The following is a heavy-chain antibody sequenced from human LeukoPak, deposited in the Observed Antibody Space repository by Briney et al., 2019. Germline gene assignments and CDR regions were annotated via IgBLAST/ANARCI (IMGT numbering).Heavy chain of an antibody. V-gene: IGHV3-23*01. Sequence: GGSLRLSCAASGFTFSTFAMTWVRQPPGKGLEWVSLISGSAAGTYYADSVKGRFTISRDNSKNTLYLQMNSLRAEDTAVYYCAKGKGSGHYYYYSMDVWGKGTTVTVSS. CDR1: GFTFSTFA. CDR3: AKGKGSGHYYYYSMDV. D-gene: IGHD1-14*01. J-gene: IGHJ6*03. CDR2: ISGSAAGT.